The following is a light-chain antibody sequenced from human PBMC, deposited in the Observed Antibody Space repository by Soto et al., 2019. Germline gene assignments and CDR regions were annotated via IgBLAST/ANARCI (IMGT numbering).Light chain of an antibody. V-gene: IGKV3-15*01. J-gene: IGKJ3*01. CDR3: EQYDNWPPFFT. Sequence: EVVMTQSPATLSVSPGDRATLSCRASQNIGTNVAWYQHKPGQAPRLLIYGASTRATDIPPRFSGSGSVSEFSLTVSSLQSDDFAVYYCEQYDNWPPFFTIGPGTKVDIQ. CDR2: GAS. CDR1: QNIGTN.